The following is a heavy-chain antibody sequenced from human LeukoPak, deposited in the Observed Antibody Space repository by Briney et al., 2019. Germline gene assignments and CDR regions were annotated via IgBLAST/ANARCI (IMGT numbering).Heavy chain of an antibody. Sequence: GGSLRLSCAASGFTFSNYGMSWVRQAPGKGLEWVSAISGSGGSTNYADSVKGRFTISRDNSKNTLYLQMNSLRAEDTAVYYCAKDPGDYDYWGQGTLVTVSS. CDR2: ISGSGGST. CDR3: AKDPGDYDY. J-gene: IGHJ4*02. V-gene: IGHV3-23*01. CDR1: GFTFSNYG. D-gene: IGHD4-17*01.